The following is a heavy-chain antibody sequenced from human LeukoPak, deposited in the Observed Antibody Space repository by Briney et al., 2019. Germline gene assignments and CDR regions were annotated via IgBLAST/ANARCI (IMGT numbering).Heavy chain of an antibody. V-gene: IGHV3-23*01. D-gene: IGHD3-22*01. CDR1: GFPFPTYA. Sequence: PGGSLRLSCVASGFPFPTYAMMWVRQAPGKGLEWVSSVRISDGARFYADSVKGRFTISRDNSKNTLYLQMNSPRAEDTAVYYCARDGVRDYYDSSGYYDYWDQRTLVTVSS. CDR2: VRISDGAR. J-gene: IGHJ4*02. CDR3: ARDGVRDYYDSSGYYDY.